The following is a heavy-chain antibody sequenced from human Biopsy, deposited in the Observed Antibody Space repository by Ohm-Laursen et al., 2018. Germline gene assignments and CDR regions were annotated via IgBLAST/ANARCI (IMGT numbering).Heavy chain of an antibody. CDR2: MWSDGINK. J-gene: IGHJ5*02. CDR3: ARDDDTTGHYMILNH. Sequence: LSLTCAASGFAFSYYGLHWVRQAPGKGLQWVAVMWSDGINKNYADTVKGRFTVSRDNSNNVLYLQMSSLRDEDSAVYYCARDDDTTGHYMILNHWGQGTLITVSS. CDR1: GFAFSYYG. D-gene: IGHD3-9*01. V-gene: IGHV3-33*01.